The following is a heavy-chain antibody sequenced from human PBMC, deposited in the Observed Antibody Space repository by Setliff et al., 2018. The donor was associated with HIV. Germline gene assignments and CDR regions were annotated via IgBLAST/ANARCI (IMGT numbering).Heavy chain of an antibody. CDR3: AKDYSSGWFDY. J-gene: IGHJ4*02. CDR1: GFPFSNYA. Sequence: GGSLRLSCAASGFPFSNYAMSWVRQAPGKGLEWVSCIGGRFDTYYADSVKGRFTISRDNSKNTLYLQMNSLRAEDTAVYYCAKDYSSGWFDYWGQGTLVTVSS. D-gene: IGHD6-19*01. V-gene: IGHV3-23*01. CDR2: IGGRFDT.